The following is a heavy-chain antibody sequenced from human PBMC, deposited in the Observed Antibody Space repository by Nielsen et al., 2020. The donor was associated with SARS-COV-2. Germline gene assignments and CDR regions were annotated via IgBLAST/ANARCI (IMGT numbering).Heavy chain of an antibody. D-gene: IGHD3-3*01. V-gene: IGHV1-46*01. Sequence: ASVKVSCKTSGYTFTDYYMHWVRQAPGQGLEWMGLINPSGGSASYAQKFQGRVTVTRDTSTSTVYMELSRLRSDDTAVYYCARDTIFGVVIYYFDYWGQGTLVTVSS. J-gene: IGHJ4*02. CDR3: ARDTIFGVVIYYFDY. CDR1: GYTFTDYY. CDR2: INPSGGSA.